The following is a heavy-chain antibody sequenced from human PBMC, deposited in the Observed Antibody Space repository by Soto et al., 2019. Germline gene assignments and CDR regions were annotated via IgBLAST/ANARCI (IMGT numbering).Heavy chain of an antibody. J-gene: IGHJ4*02. CDR2: INHSGST. V-gene: IGHV4-34*01. CDR3: ARRTTYCSGGSCYSDFDY. CDR1: GGSFCGYY. Sequence: QVQLQQWGAGLLKPSETLSLTCAVYGGSFCGYYWSWIRQPPGKGLEWIGEINHSGSTNYNPSLKSRVTISVDTSKNQFSLKLSSVTAADTAVYYCARRTTYCSGGSCYSDFDYWGQGTLVTVSS. D-gene: IGHD2-15*01.